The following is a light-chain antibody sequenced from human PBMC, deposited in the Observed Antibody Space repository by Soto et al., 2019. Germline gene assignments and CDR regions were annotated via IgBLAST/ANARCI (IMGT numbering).Light chain of an antibody. CDR3: CSYAGSYRYV. Sequence: QSALTQPRSVSGSPGQSVTISCTGTSSDVGGYNYVSWYQQHPGKAPKLMSYDVSKRPSGVPDRFSGSKSGNTASLTISGLQAEDEADYYCCSYAGSYRYVFGTGTKLTVL. J-gene: IGLJ1*01. CDR1: SSDVGGYNY. CDR2: DVS. V-gene: IGLV2-11*01.